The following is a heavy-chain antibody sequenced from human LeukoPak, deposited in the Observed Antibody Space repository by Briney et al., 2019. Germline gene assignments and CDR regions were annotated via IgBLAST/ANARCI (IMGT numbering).Heavy chain of an antibody. CDR3: ARVYYSSSYDYWYFDL. D-gene: IGHD6-13*01. Sequence: KTSETLSLTCTVSGGSISSSSYYWSWIRQPPRKGLEWIGYIYYSGSTNYNPSLKSRVTISVDTSKNQFSLKLSSVTAADTAVYYCARVYYSSSYDYWYFDLWAVAPWSPSPQ. CDR1: GGSISSSSYY. CDR2: IYYSGST. V-gene: IGHV4-61*01. J-gene: IGHJ2*01.